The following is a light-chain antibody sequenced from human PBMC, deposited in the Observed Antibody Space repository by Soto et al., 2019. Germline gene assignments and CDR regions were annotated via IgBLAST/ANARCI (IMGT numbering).Light chain of an antibody. J-gene: IGKJ1*01. V-gene: IGKV3-20*01. CDR1: QSISSNY. CDR2: GAS. Sequence: IVLTQSPAPLSLSPWERATLACRARQSISSNYLAWYQQKPGQAPRLLIYGASSRATGIPDRFSGSGSGTDFTLTISRLQPEDFAVYYCQQYGSSPWTFGQGTKVDNK. CDR3: QQYGSSPWT.